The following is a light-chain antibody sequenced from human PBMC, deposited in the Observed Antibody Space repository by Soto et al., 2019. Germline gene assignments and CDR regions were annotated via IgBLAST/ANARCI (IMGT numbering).Light chain of an antibody. Sequence: EIVMTQSPATLSVSPGERATLSCRASQSVSSNLAWYQQKPGQAPRLLIYGASSRATGIPARFSGSGSGTESPPTISGLQSEDFGVYYWQQYNNWISFGQGTRLEIK. J-gene: IGKJ5*01. CDR3: QQYNNWIS. CDR1: QSVSSN. CDR2: GAS. V-gene: IGKV3-15*01.